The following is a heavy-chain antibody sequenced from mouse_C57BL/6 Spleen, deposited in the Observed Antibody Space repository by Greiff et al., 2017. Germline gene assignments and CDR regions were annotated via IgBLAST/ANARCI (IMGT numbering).Heavy chain of an antibody. CDR2: IRNKANGYTT. CDR1: GFTFTNYY. J-gene: IGHJ4*01. V-gene: IGHV7-3*01. Sequence: EVQGVESGGGLVQPGGSLSLSCAASGFTFTNYYMSWVRQPPGKALEWLGFIRNKANGYTTEYSASVKGRFTISRDNSQSILYLQMNALRAEDSATYYCARYQTFYAMDYWGQGTSVTVSS. CDR3: ARYQTFYAMDY.